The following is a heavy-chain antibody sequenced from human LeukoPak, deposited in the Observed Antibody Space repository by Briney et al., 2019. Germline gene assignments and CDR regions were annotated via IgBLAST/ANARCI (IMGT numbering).Heavy chain of an antibody. CDR3: ARGRGVGATALDY. CDR1: GIIFSNYW. Sequence: PGGSLRLSCAASGIIFSNYWMHWVRQAPGKGLVWVSRINRDGSSTSYADSVKGRFTISRDNAKNTLYLQMNSLRAEDTAVYYCARGRGVGATALDYWGQGTLVTVSS. D-gene: IGHD1-26*01. CDR2: INRDGSST. V-gene: IGHV3-74*01. J-gene: IGHJ4*02.